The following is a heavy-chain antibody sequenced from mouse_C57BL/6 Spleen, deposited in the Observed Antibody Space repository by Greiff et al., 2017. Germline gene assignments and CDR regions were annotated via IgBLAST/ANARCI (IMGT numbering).Heavy chain of an antibody. V-gene: IGHV5-6*01. Sequence: EVKLVESGGDLVKPGGSLKLSCAASGFTFSSYGMSWVRQTPDKRLEWVATVSSGGSYTYSPDSVKGRFTISRENAKNTLYLQMSRLKSEDTAMYYGARHGYDVEYVMDNWGQGTSVSVSS. CDR2: VSSGGSYT. D-gene: IGHD2-2*01. J-gene: IGHJ4*01. CDR1: GFTFSSYG. CDR3: ARHGYDVEYVMDN.